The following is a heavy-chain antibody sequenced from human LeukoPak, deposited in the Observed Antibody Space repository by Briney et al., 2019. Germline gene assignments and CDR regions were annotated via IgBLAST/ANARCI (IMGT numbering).Heavy chain of an antibody. V-gene: IGHV1-8*01. CDR2: MNPNSGNT. J-gene: IGHJ6*03. Sequence: ASVKVSCKASGYTFTSYDINWVRQATGQGLEWMGWMNPNSGNTGYAQKFQGRVTMTRNTSISTAYMELSSLRSEDTAVYYCARCGYSYGYGYYYYYMDVWGKGTTVTISS. CDR1: GYTFTSYD. CDR3: ARCGYSYGYGYYYYYMDV. D-gene: IGHD5-18*01.